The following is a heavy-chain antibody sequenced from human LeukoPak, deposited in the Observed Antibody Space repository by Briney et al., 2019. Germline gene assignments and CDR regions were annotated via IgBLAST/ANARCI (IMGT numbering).Heavy chain of an antibody. CDR1: GGSISSYY. Sequence: SETLSLTCTVSGGSISSYYWSWIRQPPGKGLEWIGYIYYSGSTNYNPSLKSRVTISVETSKNQFSLKLSSVTAADTAVYYCARLGRYSGSDFDYWGQGTLVTVST. J-gene: IGHJ4*02. CDR2: IYYSGST. D-gene: IGHD1-26*01. V-gene: IGHV4-59*08. CDR3: ARLGRYSGSDFDY.